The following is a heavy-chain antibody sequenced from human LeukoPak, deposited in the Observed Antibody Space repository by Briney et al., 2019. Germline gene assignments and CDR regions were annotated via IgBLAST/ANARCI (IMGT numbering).Heavy chain of an antibody. V-gene: IGHV1-69*01. CDR2: IIPIFGTA. CDR3: ARVPPGTGLYYFDY. CDR1: GGTFSSYA. J-gene: IGHJ4*02. Sequence: ASVKVSCKASGGTFSSYAISWVRQAPGQGLEWMGGIIPIFGTANYAQKFQGRVTITADESTSTAYMELSSLRSEDTAVYYCARVPPGTGLYYFDYWGQGTLGTVSS. D-gene: IGHD3/OR15-3a*01.